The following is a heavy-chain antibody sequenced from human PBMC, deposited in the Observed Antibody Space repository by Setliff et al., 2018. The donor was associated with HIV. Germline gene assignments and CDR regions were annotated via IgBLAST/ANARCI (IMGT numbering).Heavy chain of an antibody. Sequence: SETLSLTCTVSGGSISSGGYYWSWIRQPAGKGLEWIGRIYTSGSTKYNPSLKSRLTISVDTSKNQFSLKLSSVTAADSAVYYCARIVATITCYDYWGQGTLVTVSS. CDR1: GGSISSGGYY. CDR3: ARIVATITCYDY. J-gene: IGHJ4*02. V-gene: IGHV4-61*02. CDR2: IYTSGST. D-gene: IGHD5-12*01.